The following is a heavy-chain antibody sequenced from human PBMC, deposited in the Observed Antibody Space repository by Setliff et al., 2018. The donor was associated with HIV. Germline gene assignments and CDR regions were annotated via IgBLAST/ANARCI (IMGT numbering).Heavy chain of an antibody. CDR2: IFSGGST. D-gene: IGHD2-8*01. Sequence: SETLSLTCTVSDGAISSWYWNWIRQPPGKGLEWIGNIFSGGSTQYNPSLEGRVTISVDTSKNQFSLKLTSLTAADTAVYCCARRYGTAFDIWGQGTMVTVS. CDR3: ARRYGTAFDI. CDR1: DGAISSWY. J-gene: IGHJ3*02. V-gene: IGHV4-4*09.